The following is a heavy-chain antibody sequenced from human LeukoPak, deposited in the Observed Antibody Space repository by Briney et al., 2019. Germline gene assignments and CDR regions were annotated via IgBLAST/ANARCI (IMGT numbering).Heavy chain of an antibody. V-gene: IGHV3-64D*09. J-gene: IGHJ6*02. D-gene: IGHD3-22*01. CDR1: GFTFSRYG. CDR2: IFSNGDST. Sequence: GGSLRLSCSASGFTFSRYGMHWVRQAPGKGLEYVSAIFSNGDSTYYAYSVKGRFTISRDNAKNTLYLQMSSLRPDDTAVYYCVNTGWYYDSSGYSYYYGMDVWGQGTTVTVSS. CDR3: VNTGWYYDSSGYSYYYGMDV.